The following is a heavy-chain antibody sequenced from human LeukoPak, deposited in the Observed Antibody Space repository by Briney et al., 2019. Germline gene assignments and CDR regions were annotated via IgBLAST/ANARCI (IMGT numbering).Heavy chain of an antibody. Sequence: GGSLRLSCVASGFTFSSYWMTWVRQAPGKGLEWVSAISGSGGSTYYADSVKGRFTISRDSSKNTLYLQMNSLRAEDTAVYYCAKKSGSSWYYFDYWGQGTLVTVSS. J-gene: IGHJ4*02. V-gene: IGHV3-23*01. CDR1: GFTFSSYW. D-gene: IGHD6-13*01. CDR2: ISGSGGST. CDR3: AKKSGSSWYYFDY.